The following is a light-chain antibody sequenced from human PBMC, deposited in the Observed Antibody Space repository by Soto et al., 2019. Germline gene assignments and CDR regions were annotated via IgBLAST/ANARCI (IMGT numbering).Light chain of an antibody. J-gene: IGKJ4*01. CDR3: HQYHSSPLT. V-gene: IGKV4-1*01. Sequence: DFVLTQSPDSLAVSLGDRATINCKSRQSVLSSADNRIFLSWYQHKSGQPPKLLISWASIRASGVPDRFSGSGSGTDFTLTINNVQTEDVAIYYCHQYHSSPLTFGGGTKVEIK. CDR2: WAS. CDR1: QSVLSSADNRIF.